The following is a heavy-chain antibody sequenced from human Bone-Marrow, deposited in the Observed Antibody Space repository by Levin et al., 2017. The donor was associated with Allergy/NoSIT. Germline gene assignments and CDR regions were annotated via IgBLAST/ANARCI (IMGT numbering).Heavy chain of an antibody. CDR3: AAGGVSSSTTFDT. CDR1: GASISPYF. CDR2: LYSSGTT. Sequence: SQTLSLPCTVSGASISPYFWSWIRQPAGKGLEWIGRLYSSGTTNHNPSLRSRLTMSLDASNNEFSLNLISVTAADTAVYYCAAGGVSSSTTFDTWGPGTLVTVAS. J-gene: IGHJ4*02. V-gene: IGHV4-4*07. D-gene: IGHD3-16*01.